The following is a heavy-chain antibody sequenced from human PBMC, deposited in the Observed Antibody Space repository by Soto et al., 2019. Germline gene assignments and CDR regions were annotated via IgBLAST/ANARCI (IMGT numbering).Heavy chain of an antibody. J-gene: IGHJ5*02. D-gene: IGHD3-10*01. V-gene: IGHV4-39*01. CDR3: ARHPGGGFTMVRGVLSTRYWFDP. CDR1: GGSISSSSYY. Sequence: SETLSLTCTVSGGSISSSSYYWGWIRQPPGKGLEWIGSIYYSGSTYYNPSLKSRVTISVDTSKNQFSLKLSSVTAADTAVYYCARHPGGGFTMVRGVLSTRYWFDPWGQGTLVTVSS. CDR2: IYYSGST.